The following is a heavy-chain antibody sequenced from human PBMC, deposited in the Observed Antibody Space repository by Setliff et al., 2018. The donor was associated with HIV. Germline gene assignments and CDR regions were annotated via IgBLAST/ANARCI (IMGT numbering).Heavy chain of an antibody. J-gene: IGHJ5*02. CDR1: GNSISSSSHY. V-gene: IGHV4-39*01. Sequence: SETLSLTCSVSGNSISSSSHYWGWIRQPPGKGLEWIGSVYHSGSTHYNPSLKSRVTISVDTSKNQFSLKLTSVTAADTAVYYCARHGIVVMIAIPNWLDPWGQGTLVTVSS. CDR3: ARHGIVVMIAIPNWLDP. D-gene: IGHD2-21*01. CDR2: VYHSGST.